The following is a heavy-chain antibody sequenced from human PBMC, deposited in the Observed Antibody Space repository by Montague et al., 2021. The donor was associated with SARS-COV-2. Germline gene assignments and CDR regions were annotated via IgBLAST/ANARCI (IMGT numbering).Heavy chain of an antibody. CDR3: ARVSSTALRGVIKTSGYYALDV. V-gene: IGHV4-4*09. CDR1: GGSLRHSY. J-gene: IGHJ6*02. Sequence: SETLSLTCSVSGGSLRHSYWTWIRQAPARGLEWIGYIYHIGTTKYNPALQSRLTISVDTAKNQFFLSLTSVTAADTAVYYCARVSSTALRGVIKTSGYYALDVWGPGTTVRVSS. CDR2: IYHIGTT. D-gene: IGHD3-10*01.